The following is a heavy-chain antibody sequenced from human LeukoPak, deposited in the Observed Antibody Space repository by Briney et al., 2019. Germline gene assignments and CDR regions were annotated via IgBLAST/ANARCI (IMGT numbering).Heavy chain of an antibody. CDR2: IKSKTDGRTT. Sequence: GGSLRLSCAASGFTFTNAWMNWVRQAPGRGLEWVGRIKSKTDGRTTDYAAPVKGRFTISRDDSKNTLYLQMNSLKTEDTALYYCITAPYSGGKPGGWGQGTLVTVSS. CDR3: ITAPYSGGKPGG. D-gene: IGHD4-23*01. CDR1: GFTFTNAW. V-gene: IGHV3-15*07. J-gene: IGHJ4*02.